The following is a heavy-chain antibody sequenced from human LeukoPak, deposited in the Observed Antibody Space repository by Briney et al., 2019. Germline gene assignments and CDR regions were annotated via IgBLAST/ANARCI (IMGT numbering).Heavy chain of an antibody. V-gene: IGHV1-69*13. CDR2: IIPIFGTA. CDR3: ARAYGDTPYYFDY. Sequence: SVKLSCKASGGTFISYAISWVRQAPGQGLEWMGGIIPIFGTANYAQKFQGRVTITADESTSTAYMELSSLRSEDTAVYYCARAYGDTPYYFDYWGQGTLVTVSS. CDR1: GGTFISYA. J-gene: IGHJ4*02. D-gene: IGHD4-17*01.